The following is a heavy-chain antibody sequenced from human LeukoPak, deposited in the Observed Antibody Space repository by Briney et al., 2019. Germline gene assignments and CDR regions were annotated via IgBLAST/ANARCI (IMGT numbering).Heavy chain of an antibody. CDR1: GFTVSSNY. CDR2: IYSGGST. J-gene: IGHJ6*02. D-gene: IGHD3-3*01. Sequence: GGSLRLSCAASGFTVSSNYMSWVRQAPGKGLEWVSVIYSGGSTYYADSVKGRFTISRDNSKNTLYLQMNSLRAEDTAVYYCASESYDFWSGYYLYYYGMDVWGQGTTVTVSS. CDR3: ASESYDFWSGYYLYYYGMDV. V-gene: IGHV3-66*01.